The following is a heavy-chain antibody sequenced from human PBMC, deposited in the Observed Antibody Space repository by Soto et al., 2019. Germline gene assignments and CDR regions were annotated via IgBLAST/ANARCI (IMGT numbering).Heavy chain of an antibody. V-gene: IGHV3-23*01. Sequence: GGSLRLSCAASGFTFSSYAMSWVRQAPGKGLEWVSAISGSGGSTYYADSVKGRFTISRDNSKNTLYLQMNSLRAEDTAVYYCAKDHLPYCSGGSCYLGWEPVSGMDVWGQGTTVTVSS. D-gene: IGHD2-15*01. CDR3: AKDHLPYCSGGSCYLGWEPVSGMDV. CDR1: GFTFSSYA. J-gene: IGHJ6*02. CDR2: ISGSGGST.